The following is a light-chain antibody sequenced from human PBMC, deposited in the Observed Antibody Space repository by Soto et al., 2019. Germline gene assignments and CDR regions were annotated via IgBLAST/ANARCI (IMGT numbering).Light chain of an antibody. J-gene: IGKJ1*01. CDR1: QSVSSSY. V-gene: IGKV3-20*01. Sequence: EIVLTQSPGTLSLSPVERATLSCRASQSVSSSYLAWYQQKPGQAPRLLIYGASSRATGIPDRFSGSGSGTDFTLTISSLEPEDFATYYCQHYNSYSEAFGQGTKVDIK. CDR3: QHYNSYSEA. CDR2: GAS.